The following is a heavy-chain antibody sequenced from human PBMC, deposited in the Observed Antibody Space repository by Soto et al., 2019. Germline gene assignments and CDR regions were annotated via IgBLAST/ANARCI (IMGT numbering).Heavy chain of an antibody. J-gene: IGHJ4*02. V-gene: IGHV3-30*18. CDR1: GFTFSSYG. CDR2: ISYDGNNK. Sequence: QVQLVESGGGVVQPGRSLRLSCAASGFTFSSYGIHWVRQAPGKGLEWVALISYDGNNKYYADSVKGRFTISRDNSKNTLYLQMNSLRAEDTAVYYCAKDPYGGSGYLGVFHYWGQGTLVTVSS. D-gene: IGHD3-22*01. CDR3: AKDPYGGSGYLGVFHY.